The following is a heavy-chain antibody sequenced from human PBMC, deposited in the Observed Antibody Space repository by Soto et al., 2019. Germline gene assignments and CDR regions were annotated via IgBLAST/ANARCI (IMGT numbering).Heavy chain of an antibody. J-gene: IGHJ4*02. V-gene: IGHV3-30*18. CDR3: EEGKGGYYDYDVGYHFDY. D-gene: IGHD5-12*01. CDR2: LSYDGSNK. Sequence: QVQLVESGGGVVQPGRSLRLSCAASGFTFSSYGMHWVRQAPGKGLEWVAVLSYDGSNKYYAGSVKGRFTISRDNSKNTLYLQMNSLRAADKAVYYCEEGKGGYYDYDVGYHFDYWGEGTLVSVSS. CDR1: GFTFSSYG.